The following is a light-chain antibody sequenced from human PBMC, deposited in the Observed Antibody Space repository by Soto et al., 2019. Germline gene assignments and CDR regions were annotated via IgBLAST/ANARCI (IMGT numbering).Light chain of an antibody. CDR2: GNS. CDR1: SSNIGAGYD. J-gene: IGLJ2*01. Sequence: QSVLTQPPTVSGAPGQGFTISCTGSSSNIGAGYDVHWYQQLPGTAPKLLIYGNSNRPSGVPDRFSGSKSGTSASLAITGLQAEDEADYYCQSYDSSLSGVVFGGGTKLTVL. V-gene: IGLV1-40*01. CDR3: QSYDSSLSGVV.